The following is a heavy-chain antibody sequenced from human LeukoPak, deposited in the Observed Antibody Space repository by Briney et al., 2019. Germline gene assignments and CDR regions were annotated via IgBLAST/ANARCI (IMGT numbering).Heavy chain of an antibody. CDR3: ARGGSRSLRGDDAFDN. D-gene: IGHD3-10*01. CDR2: IGAYKGNT. J-gene: IGHJ3*02. Sequence: ASVKVSCKPSGYTLTSHGSSWVRQAPGQGIEWMGWIGAYKGNTEHAQKFQGRVTLATDASTSKAYVELRSLTSDDTAVYFSARGGSRSLRGDDAFDNWGQGTMVTVSS. CDR1: GYTLTSHG. V-gene: IGHV1-18*01.